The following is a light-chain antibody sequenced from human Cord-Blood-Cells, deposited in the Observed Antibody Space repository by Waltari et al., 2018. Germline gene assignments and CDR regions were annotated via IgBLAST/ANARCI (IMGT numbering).Light chain of an antibody. CDR1: SSDVGSYNL. CDR3: CSYAGSSTV. Sequence: QSALTQPASVSGSPGQSITISCTGTSSDVGSYNLVSWYQQHPGKAPKLMIYECSKRPSGFSNRFSGSTSGNTASLTISGLQAEDEAYYYCCSYAGSSTVFGGGTKLTVL. J-gene: IGLJ3*02. CDR2: ECS. V-gene: IGLV2-23*01.